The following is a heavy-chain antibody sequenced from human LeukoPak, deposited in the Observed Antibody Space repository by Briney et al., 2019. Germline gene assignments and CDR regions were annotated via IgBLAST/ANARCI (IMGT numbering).Heavy chain of an antibody. D-gene: IGHD3-10*01. CDR1: GFTVSSNY. V-gene: IGHV3-53*01. CDR3: ARVYRGGNNWFDP. Sequence: PGGSLRLSCAASGFTVSSNYMSWVRQAPGKGLEWVSVIYSGGSTYYADSVKGRFTISRDNSKNTLYLQMNSLRAEDTAVYYCARVYRGGNNWFDPWGQGTLVTASS. CDR2: IYSGGST. J-gene: IGHJ5*02.